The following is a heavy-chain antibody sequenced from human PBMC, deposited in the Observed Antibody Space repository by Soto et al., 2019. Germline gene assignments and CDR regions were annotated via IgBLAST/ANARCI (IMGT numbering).Heavy chain of an antibody. Sequence: RASVKVSCKASGGTFSSYAISWVRQAPGQGLEWMGGIIPIFGTANYAQKFQGRVTITADESTSTAYMELSSLRSEDTAVYYCASVSVAAISAYYFDDWGQGTLVTVSS. J-gene: IGHJ4*02. D-gene: IGHD2-15*01. CDR1: GGTFSSYA. CDR2: IIPIFGTA. V-gene: IGHV1-69*13. CDR3: ASVSVAAISAYYFDD.